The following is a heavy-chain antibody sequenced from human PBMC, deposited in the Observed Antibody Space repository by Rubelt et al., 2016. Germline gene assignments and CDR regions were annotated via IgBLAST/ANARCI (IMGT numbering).Heavy chain of an antibody. Sequence: QVQLQESGPGLVKPSQTLSLTCTVSGGSISSGGYYWSWIRQHPGKGLEWIGYIYYSGSTYYNPSPKSRVTISVDTSKTQCSLKLSSVTAADTAVYYCARDSGSRIFDYWGQGTLVTVSS. CDR1: GGSISSGGYY. CDR2: IYYSGST. J-gene: IGHJ4*02. V-gene: IGHV4-31*03. CDR3: ARDSGSRIFDY. D-gene: IGHD2/OR15-2a*01.